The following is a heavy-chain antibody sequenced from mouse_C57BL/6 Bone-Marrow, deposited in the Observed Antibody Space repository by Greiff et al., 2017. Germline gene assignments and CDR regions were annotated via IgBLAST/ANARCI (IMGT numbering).Heavy chain of an antibody. V-gene: IGHV5-12*01. CDR1: GFTFSDYY. CDR2: ISNGGGST. Sequence: EVQLVESGGGLVQPGGSLKLSSAASGFTFSDYYMYWVRQTPEKRLEWVAYISNGGGSTYYPDTVKGRFTISRDNAKNTLYLQMSRLKSEDTAMYYCARGTYYYGSRRYFDVWGTGTTVTVSS. CDR3: ARGTYYYGSRRYFDV. J-gene: IGHJ1*03. D-gene: IGHD1-1*01.